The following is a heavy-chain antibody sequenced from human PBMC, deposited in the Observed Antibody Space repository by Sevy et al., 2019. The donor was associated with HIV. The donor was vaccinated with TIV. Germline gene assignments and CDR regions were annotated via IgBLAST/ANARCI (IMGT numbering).Heavy chain of an antibody. Sequence: GGSLRLSCAASGFTFSSYAMHWVRQAPGKGLEWVAVISYDGSNKYYADSVKSRFTISRDNSKNTLYLQMNSLRAEDTAVYYCARETYYYDSSGYYYGTKGAFDYWGQGTLVTVSS. CDR2: ISYDGSNK. J-gene: IGHJ4*02. D-gene: IGHD3-22*01. CDR3: ARETYYYDSSGYYYGTKGAFDY. V-gene: IGHV3-30-3*01. CDR1: GFTFSSYA.